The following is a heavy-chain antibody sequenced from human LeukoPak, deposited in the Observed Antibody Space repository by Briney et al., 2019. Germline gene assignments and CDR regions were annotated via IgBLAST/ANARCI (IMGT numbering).Heavy chain of an antibody. CDR1: GYTFTSYD. V-gene: IGHV1-8*03. CDR3: AIARWPSGYYYYYMDV. Sequence: ASVKVSCKASGYTFTSYDINWVRQATGQGLEWMGWMNPNSGNTGYAQKFQGRVTITRNTSISTAYMELSSLRSEDTAVYYCAIARWPSGYYYYYMDVWGKGTTVTVSS. CDR2: MNPNSGNT. J-gene: IGHJ6*03. D-gene: IGHD2-15*01.